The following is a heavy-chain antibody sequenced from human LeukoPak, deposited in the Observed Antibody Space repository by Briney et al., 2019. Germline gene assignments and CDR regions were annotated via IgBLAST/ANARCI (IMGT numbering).Heavy chain of an antibody. CDR3: ARDRYCSGGSCYPLDY. J-gene: IGHJ4*02. Sequence: GGSLRLSCAASGFMFSNYWINWVRQAPGKGLVWVSRINSDGSSTSYADSVKGRFTISRDNAKNTLYLQMNSLRAEDTAVYYCARDRYCSGGSCYPLDYWGQGTLVTVSS. D-gene: IGHD2-15*01. CDR1: GFMFSNYW. CDR2: INSDGSST. V-gene: IGHV3-74*01.